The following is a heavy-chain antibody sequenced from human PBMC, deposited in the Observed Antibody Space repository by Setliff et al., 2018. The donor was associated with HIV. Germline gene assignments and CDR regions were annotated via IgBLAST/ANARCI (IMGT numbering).Heavy chain of an antibody. CDR3: ARSTVGAGASFP. J-gene: IGHJ5*02. V-gene: IGHV4-59*11. Sequence: SETLSLTCTVSGDSINTHYWSWSRQPPGKGLEWIGCISHSGNTNFNPSLSSRVTISLDTSKNQFSLRLTSLTAAETAIYYCARSTVGAGASFPWGRGILVTVSS. D-gene: IGHD1-26*01. CDR2: ISHSGNT. CDR1: GDSINTHY.